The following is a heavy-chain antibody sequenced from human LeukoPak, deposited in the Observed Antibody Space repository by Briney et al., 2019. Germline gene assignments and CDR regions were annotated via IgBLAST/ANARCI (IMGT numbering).Heavy chain of an antibody. CDR2: MNPNSGNT. Sequence: GASVKVSCKASGYTFTGYYMHWVRQAPGQGLEWMGWMNPNSGNTGYAQKFQGRVTMTRNTSISTAYMELSSLRSEDTAVYYCARGARYYCSGGSCYSGVAYWGQGTLVTVSS. D-gene: IGHD2-15*01. J-gene: IGHJ4*02. CDR1: GYTFTGYY. V-gene: IGHV1-8*02. CDR3: ARGARYYCSGGSCYSGVAY.